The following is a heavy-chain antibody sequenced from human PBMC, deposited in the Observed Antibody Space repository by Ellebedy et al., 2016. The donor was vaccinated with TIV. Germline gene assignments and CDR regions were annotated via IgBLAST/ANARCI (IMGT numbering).Heavy chain of an antibody. V-gene: IGHV3-48*03. D-gene: IGHD2-2*01. CDR3: ARAGGRHSTGSGFY. J-gene: IGHJ4*02. Sequence: PGGSLRLSCVASGFIFSSYYMTWVRQAPGKGLEWISYISVSGGMMDHADSVKGRFTISRDNAKNSLYLQMSNLRAEDTAVFYCARAGGRHSTGSGFYWGQGTLVTVSS. CDR2: ISVSGGMM. CDR1: GFIFSSYY.